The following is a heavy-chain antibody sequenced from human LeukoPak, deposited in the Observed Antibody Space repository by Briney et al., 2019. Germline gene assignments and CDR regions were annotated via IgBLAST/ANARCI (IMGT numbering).Heavy chain of an antibody. J-gene: IGHJ4*02. V-gene: IGHV3-74*01. D-gene: IGHD5-18*01. Sequence: GGSLRLSCAASGNYWMHWVRQAPGKGLVWVSHINSDGSWTSYADSVKGRFTISKDNAKNTVYLQMNSLRAEDTAVYYCARAHGYSYPNGFDYWGQGTLVTVSS. CDR2: INSDGSWT. CDR1: GNYW. CDR3: ARAHGYSYPNGFDY.